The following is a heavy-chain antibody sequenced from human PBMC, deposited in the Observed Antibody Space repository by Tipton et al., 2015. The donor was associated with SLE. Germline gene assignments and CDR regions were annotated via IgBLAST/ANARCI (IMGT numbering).Heavy chain of an antibody. CDR1: GGSTSSSSYY. Sequence: TLSLTCTVSGGSTSSSSYYWGWIRQSPGKGLEWIGNIYYSGLIYYNPSLKSRVTISMDTSRNQFSLTLSSVTAADTAVYFCARTLDGRRLFDSWGQGTQVTVSA. CDR3: ARTLDGRRLFDS. CDR2: IYYSGLI. J-gene: IGHJ4*02. D-gene: IGHD3-16*01. V-gene: IGHV4-39*07.